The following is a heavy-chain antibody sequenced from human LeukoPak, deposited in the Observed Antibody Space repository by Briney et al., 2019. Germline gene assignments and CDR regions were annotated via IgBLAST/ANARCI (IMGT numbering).Heavy chain of an antibody. CDR1: GFTFSDHY. CDR2: TRNKANSYTT. V-gene: IGHV3-72*01. D-gene: IGHD2-15*01. J-gene: IGHJ4*02. CDR3: ARSGSGWTQMFDS. Sequence: PGGSLRLSCAASGFTFSDHYMDWVRQAPGKGLEWVGRTRNKANSYTTEYAASVKGRFIISRDDSKNSLYLQMDSLKAEDTALYYCARSGSGWTQMFDSWGQGTLVTVSS.